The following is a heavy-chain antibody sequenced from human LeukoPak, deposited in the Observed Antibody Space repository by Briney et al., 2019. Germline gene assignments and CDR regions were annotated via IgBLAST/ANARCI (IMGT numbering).Heavy chain of an antibody. CDR1: GGTFSSYA. CDR2: VIPIFGTA. J-gene: IGHJ4*02. Sequence: SVKVSCKASGGTFSSYAISWVRQAPGQGLEWMGGVIPIFGTANYAQKFQGRVTMTTDTSASTAYMDLRSLRSDDTAVYYCARLREGSGSYSLPNYYFDWWGQGTLVTVSS. CDR3: ARLREGSGSYSLPNYYFDW. D-gene: IGHD3-10*01. V-gene: IGHV1-69*05.